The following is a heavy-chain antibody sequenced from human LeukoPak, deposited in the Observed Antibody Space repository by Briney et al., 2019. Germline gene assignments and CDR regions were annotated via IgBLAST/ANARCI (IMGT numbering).Heavy chain of an antibody. CDR3: AHTYWYDSSGYSRGPLDY. CDR1: GFSLSTSGLG. J-gene: IGHJ4*02. Sequence: ESGPTLVKPTQARTPTCTFSGFSLSTSGLGVGWIRQPPGKALERLALIYWNDYKRYRLSLKSRVNITKDSFKNQVVLTVTNMDPVDTATYSCAHTYWYDSSGYSRGPLDYWGQGTLVTVSS. CDR2: IYWNDYK. D-gene: IGHD3-22*01. V-gene: IGHV2-5*01.